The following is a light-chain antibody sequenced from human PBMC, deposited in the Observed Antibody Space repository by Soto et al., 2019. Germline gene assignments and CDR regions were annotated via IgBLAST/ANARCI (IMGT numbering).Light chain of an antibody. CDR3: QQYGSSPQT. Sequence: EIVLTQSPGTLSLSPGERATLSCRASQSVSSSYLAWYQQKPGQSPRLLIYGASSSATGIPDRFSGSGSGTDFTLTISRLEPEDFAVYYCQQYGSSPQTFGQGPKVEIK. J-gene: IGKJ1*01. CDR2: GAS. CDR1: QSVSSSY. V-gene: IGKV3-20*01.